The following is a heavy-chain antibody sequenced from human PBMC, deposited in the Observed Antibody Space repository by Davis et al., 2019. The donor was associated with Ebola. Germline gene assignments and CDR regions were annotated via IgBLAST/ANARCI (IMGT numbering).Heavy chain of an antibody. V-gene: IGHV3-48*03. CDR3: ARRGGGLIFDY. D-gene: IGHD2-8*01. CDR1: GFTFTSYE. CDR2: ISSSGSTI. Sequence: GGSLRPSCAASGFTFTSYEMNWVRQAPGKGLEWVSYISSSGSTIYYADSVKGRFTISRDNAKNSLYLQMNSLRAEETAVYYCARRGGGLIFDYWGQGTLVTVSS. J-gene: IGHJ4*02.